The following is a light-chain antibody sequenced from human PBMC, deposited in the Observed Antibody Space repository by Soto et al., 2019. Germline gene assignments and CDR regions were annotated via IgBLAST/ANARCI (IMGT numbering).Light chain of an antibody. J-gene: IGKJ1*01. CDR2: RAS. V-gene: IGKV1-5*03. CDR3: QQFNTYSRT. CDR1: QSINTW. Sequence: DIQMTQSPSTLSASVGDRVSITCRASQSINTWLAWYQQKPGKAPKLLIYRASYLGNGVPSRFSGSGSGTEFILTISSLQADDFSNYYCQQFNTYSRTFGQVTKV.